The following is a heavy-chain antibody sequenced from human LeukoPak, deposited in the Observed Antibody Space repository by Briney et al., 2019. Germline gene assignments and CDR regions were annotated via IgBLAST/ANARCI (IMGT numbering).Heavy chain of an antibody. CDR1: GGSISSYY. Sequence: TSETLSLTCTVSGGSISSYYWSWIRQPPGKGLEWIGYIYYSGSTNYNPSLKSRVTISVDTSKNQFSLKLSSVTAADTAVYYCANGRIAAAGTSFDYWGQGTLVTVSS. J-gene: IGHJ4*02. CDR2: IYYSGST. CDR3: ANGRIAAAGTSFDY. D-gene: IGHD6-13*01. V-gene: IGHV4-59*08.